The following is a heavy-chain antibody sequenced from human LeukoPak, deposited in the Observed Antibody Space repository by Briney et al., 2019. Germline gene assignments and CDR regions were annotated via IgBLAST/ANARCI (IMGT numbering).Heavy chain of an antibody. CDR1: GGSISSGSYY. Sequence: SETLSLTCTVSGGSISSGSYYWSWNRQPAGKGLEWIGRIYTSGSTNYNPSLKSRVTISVDTSKNQFSLKLSSVTAADTAVYYCARDRRTGTTFSFDYWGQGTLVTVSS. D-gene: IGHD1-7*01. V-gene: IGHV4-61*02. J-gene: IGHJ4*02. CDR2: IYTSGST. CDR3: ARDRRTGTTFSFDY.